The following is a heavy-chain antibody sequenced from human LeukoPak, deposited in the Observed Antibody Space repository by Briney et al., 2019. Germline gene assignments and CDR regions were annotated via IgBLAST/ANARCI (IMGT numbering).Heavy chain of an antibody. D-gene: IGHD3-9*01. J-gene: IGHJ4*02. Sequence: GGSLRLSCAASGFTFSSYAMSWVRQAPGKGLEWVSAIGGGGSDTKYTDSVKGRFTILRDISKNTLYLQINSLRAEDTAVYYCAKDNGYDILTGYFGYWGQGTLVTVSS. CDR2: IGGGGSDT. V-gene: IGHV3-23*01. CDR3: AKDNGYDILTGYFGY. CDR1: GFTFSSYA.